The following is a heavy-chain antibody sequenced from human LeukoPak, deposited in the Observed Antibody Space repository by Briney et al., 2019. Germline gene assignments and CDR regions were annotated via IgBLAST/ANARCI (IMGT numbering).Heavy chain of an antibody. CDR1: GYTFNNHY. D-gene: IGHD6-19*01. CDR2: INPSGGST. V-gene: IGHV1-46*02. J-gene: IGHJ4*02. CDR3: ARQGTYSSAIGMGY. Sequence: ASVKVSCTASGYTFNNHYMYWVRQAPGQGLEWMGVINPSGGSTSYAQKFQGRVTMTRDTSTRTVYMEVNSLRSEDTAVYYCARQGTYSSAIGMGYWGQGTLVTVSS.